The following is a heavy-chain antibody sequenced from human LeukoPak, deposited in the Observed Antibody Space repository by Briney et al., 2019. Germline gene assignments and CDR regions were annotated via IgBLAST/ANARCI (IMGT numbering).Heavy chain of an antibody. CDR1: VGTFSSYA. CDR3: ARDPWRRYFDWFTQIDY. D-gene: IGHD3-9*01. CDR2: INPNSGGT. V-gene: IGHV1-2*02. Sequence: ASVKVSCQASVGTFSSYAISWVRQARGQGLAWVGLINPNSGGTNYAQQFQARVTMTRDTSISTAYMEPSRLRSDDTAVYYCARDPWRRYFDWFTQIDYWGQGTLVTVSS. J-gene: IGHJ4*02.